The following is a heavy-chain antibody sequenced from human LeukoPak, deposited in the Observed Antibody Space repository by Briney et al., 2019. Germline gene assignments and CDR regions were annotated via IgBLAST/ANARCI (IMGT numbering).Heavy chain of an antibody. V-gene: IGHV3-9*01. Sequence: QAGGSLRLSCAASGFTFDDYAMHWVRQAPGKGLEWVSGISWNSGSIGYADSVKGRFTISRDNAKNSLYLQMNSLRAEDTALYHCARGGEHYYGMDVWGQGTTVTVSS. CDR1: GFTFDDYA. CDR3: ARGGEHYYGMDV. CDR2: ISWNSGSI. D-gene: IGHD4-17*01. J-gene: IGHJ6*02.